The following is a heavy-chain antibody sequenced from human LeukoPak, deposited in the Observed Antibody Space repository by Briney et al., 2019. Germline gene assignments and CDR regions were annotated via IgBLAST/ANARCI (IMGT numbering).Heavy chain of an antibody. CDR3: ARDIFSGWYGDWFDP. Sequence: SVKVSCKASGGTFSSYAISWVRQAPGQGLEWMGGIIPIFGTANYAQKFQGRVTITADKSTSTAYMELSSLRSEDTAVYYCARDIFSGWYGDWFDPWGQGTLVTVSS. CDR1: GGTFSSYA. J-gene: IGHJ5*02. CDR2: IIPIFGTA. D-gene: IGHD6-19*01. V-gene: IGHV1-69*06.